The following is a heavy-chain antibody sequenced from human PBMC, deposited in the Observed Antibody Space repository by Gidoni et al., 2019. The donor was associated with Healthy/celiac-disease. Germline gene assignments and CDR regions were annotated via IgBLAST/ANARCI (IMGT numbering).Heavy chain of an antibody. CDR3: ASGWYFDY. J-gene: IGHJ4*02. V-gene: IGHV4-34*01. CDR2: INHSGST. CDR1: GASFSGYY. Sequence: QVQLQQWGAGLLKPSETLSLTCAVYGASFSGYYWSWIRQPPGKGLAWIGEINHSGSTNYNPSLKSRVNIPVDTSKNQFSLKLSSVTAADTAVYYCASGWYFDYWGQGILVTVSS.